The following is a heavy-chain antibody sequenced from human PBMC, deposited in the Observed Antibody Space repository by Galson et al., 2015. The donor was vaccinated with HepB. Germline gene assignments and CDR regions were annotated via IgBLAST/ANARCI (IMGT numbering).Heavy chain of an antibody. CDR3: ARGAVASSGYIFDY. J-gene: IGHJ4*02. CDR1: GGTFSSYA. CDR2: NIPIFGTA. V-gene: IGHV1-69*01. Sequence: QSGAEVKKPGESLRVSCKASGGTFSSYAISWVRQAPGQGLEWMGGNIPIFGTANYAQKFQGRVTITADESTSTAYMELSSLRSEDTAVYYCARGAVASSGYIFDYWGQGTLVTVSS. D-gene: IGHD3-22*01.